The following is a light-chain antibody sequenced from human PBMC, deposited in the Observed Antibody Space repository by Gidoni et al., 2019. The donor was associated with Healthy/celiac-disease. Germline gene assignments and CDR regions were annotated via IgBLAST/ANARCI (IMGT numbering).Light chain of an antibody. CDR3: SSYTSSSTLVV. CDR2: DVS. V-gene: IGLV2-14*01. CDR1: SSDVGGYNY. Sequence: QSALTQPASVSGSPAQSITSSCTGTSSDVGGYNYVSWYPQHPGKAPKLMIYDVSNRPSGVSNRFSGSKSGNTASLTISGLQAEDEADYYCSSYTSSSTLVVFGGGTKLTVL. J-gene: IGLJ2*01.